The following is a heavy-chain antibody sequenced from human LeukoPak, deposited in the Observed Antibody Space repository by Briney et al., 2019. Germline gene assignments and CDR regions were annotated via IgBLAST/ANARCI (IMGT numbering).Heavy chain of an antibody. J-gene: IGHJ4*02. V-gene: IGHV1-8*01. CDR1: GYTFTSYD. CDR2: MNPNSGNT. Sequence: GASVKVSCKASGYTFTSYDINWARQATGQGLEWMGWMNPNSGNTGYAQKFQGRVTMTRNTSISTAYMELSSLTSEDTAVYYCATGCVYSLLDYWGQGTLVIVSS. D-gene: IGHD5-18*01. CDR3: ATGCVYSLLDY.